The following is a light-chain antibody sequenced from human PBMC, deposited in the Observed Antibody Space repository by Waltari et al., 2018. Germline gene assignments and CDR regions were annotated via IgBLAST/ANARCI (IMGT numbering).Light chain of an antibody. CDR1: QSVRSSY. CDR2: GAS. J-gene: IGKJ5*01. CDR3: QQYGSSIT. V-gene: IGKV3-20*01. Sequence: DIVSTQSPGTLSLSPGERATLSCRASQSVRSSYLAWYQQKPGQAPRLLIYGASSRATGIPDRFRGSGSGTDFTLTISRLEPEDFAVYYCQQYGSSITFGQGTRLEIK.